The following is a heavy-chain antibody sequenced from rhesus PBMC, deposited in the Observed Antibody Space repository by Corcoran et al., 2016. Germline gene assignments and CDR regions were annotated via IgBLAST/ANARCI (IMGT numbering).Heavy chain of an antibody. D-gene: IGHD3-3*01. V-gene: IGHV4S14*01. CDR1: GYSISSGYY. CDR3: AREGYNIWTGLDY. Sequence: QVQLQESGPGLVKPSETLSLTCTVSGYSISSGYYWGWIRQPPGKGLEWIGGIYGSGGSNGGCNSLNPSLKRRVTLSVDTSKNQFSLKLSSVTAADTAVYYCAREGYNIWTGLDYWGQGVLVTVSS. J-gene: IGHJ4*01. CDR2: IYGSGGSNGGCN.